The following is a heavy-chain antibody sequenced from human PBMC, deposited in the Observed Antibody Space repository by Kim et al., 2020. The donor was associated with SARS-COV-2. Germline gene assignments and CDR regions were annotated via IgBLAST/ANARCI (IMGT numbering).Heavy chain of an antibody. V-gene: IGHV4-39*01. CDR1: GGSISSSSYY. CDR3: ARDYYGSGSYYAPIQYIDY. CDR2: IYYSGST. Sequence: SETLSLTCTVSGGSISSSSYYWGWIRQPPGKGLEWIGSIYYSGSTYYNPSLKSRVTISVDTSKNQFSLKLSSVTAADTAVYYCARDYYGSGSYYAPIQYIDYWGQGTLVTVSS. D-gene: IGHD3-10*01. J-gene: IGHJ4*02.